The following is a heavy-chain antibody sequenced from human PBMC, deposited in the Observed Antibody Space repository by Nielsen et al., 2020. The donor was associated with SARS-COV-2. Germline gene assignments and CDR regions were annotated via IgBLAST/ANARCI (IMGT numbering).Heavy chain of an antibody. V-gene: IGHV3-7*03. CDR1: GFTFSSYW. Sequence: GGSLRPSCAASGFTFSSYWMSWVRQAPGKGLEWVANIKQDGSEKYYVDSVKGRFTISRDNAKNSLYLQMNSLRAEDTAVYYCARDPSYKPFDYWGQGTLVTVSS. J-gene: IGHJ4*02. CDR2: IKQDGSEK. D-gene: IGHD5-24*01. CDR3: ARDPSYKPFDY.